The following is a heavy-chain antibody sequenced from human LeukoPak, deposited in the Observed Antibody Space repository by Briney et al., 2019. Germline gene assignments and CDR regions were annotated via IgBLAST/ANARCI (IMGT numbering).Heavy chain of an antibody. Sequence: GGALRLSCAACGFSFSTYGMIWFRQAPPKELEWVSAISGNGGSTYHADSLKDRFTISRENPKNTLYLQTNSPSAEDTGIYYCATHVAGRYYGMDVWGQGTTVTVSS. CDR2: ISGNGGST. J-gene: IGHJ6*02. CDR3: ATHVAGRYYGMDV. D-gene: IGHD2-15*01. V-gene: IGHV3-23*01. CDR1: GFSFSTYG.